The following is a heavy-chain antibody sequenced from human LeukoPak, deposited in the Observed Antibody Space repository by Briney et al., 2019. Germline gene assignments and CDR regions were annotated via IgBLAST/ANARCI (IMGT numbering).Heavy chain of an antibody. CDR2: INHSGST. Sequence: SETLSLTCAVYGGSFSGYYWSWIRQPPGKGLEWIREINHSGSTNYNPSLKSRVTISVDTSKNQFSLKLSSVTAADTAAYYCARGFDYYDSSGYLSNWYFDLWGRGTLVTVSS. J-gene: IGHJ2*01. CDR1: GGSFSGYY. CDR3: ARGFDYYDSSGYLSNWYFDL. V-gene: IGHV4-34*01. D-gene: IGHD3-22*01.